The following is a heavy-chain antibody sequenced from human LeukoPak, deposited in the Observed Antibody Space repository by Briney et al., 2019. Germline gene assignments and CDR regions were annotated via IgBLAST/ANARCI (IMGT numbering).Heavy chain of an antibody. CDR2: IIPILGIA. J-gene: IGHJ4*02. CDR1: GGTFSSYA. Sequence: SVKVSCKASGGTFSSYAISWVRQAPGQGLEWMGRIIPILGIADYAQKFQGRVTITADKSTSTAYMELSSLRSEDTAVYYCARPGYSPYSSGWPLGYWGQGTLVTVSS. V-gene: IGHV1-69*04. D-gene: IGHD6-19*01. CDR3: ARPGYSPYSSGWPLGY.